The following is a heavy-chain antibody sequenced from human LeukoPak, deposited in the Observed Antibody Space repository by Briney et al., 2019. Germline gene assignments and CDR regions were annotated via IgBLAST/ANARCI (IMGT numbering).Heavy chain of an antibody. D-gene: IGHD3-9*01. CDR3: TTHSKYYDILTGYYRDY. J-gene: IGHJ4*02. Sequence: GGSLRLSCAASGFTFSNAWMSWVRQAPGKGLEWVGRIKSKTDGGTTDYAAPVKGRFTISRDDSKNTLYLQVNSLKTEDTAVYYCTTHSKYYDILTGYYRDYWGQGTLVTVSS. V-gene: IGHV3-15*01. CDR2: IKSKTDGGTT. CDR1: GFTFSNAW.